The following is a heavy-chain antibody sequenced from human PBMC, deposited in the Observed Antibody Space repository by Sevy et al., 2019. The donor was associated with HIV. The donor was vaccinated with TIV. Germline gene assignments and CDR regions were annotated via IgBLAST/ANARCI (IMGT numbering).Heavy chain of an antibody. J-gene: IGHJ4*02. CDR1: GFTFRSYV. CDR3: AKAKTVAAGFDY. CDR2: IGGSGGST. D-gene: IGHD2-15*01. V-gene: IGHV3-23*01. Sequence: GGCLRLSCAASGFTFRSYVMSWVRQAPGKGLEWVSSIGGSGGSTKYADSVKGRFTISRDNFKSTLYLQMNSLRAEDTAVYYCAKAKTVAAGFDYWGQGTLVTVSS.